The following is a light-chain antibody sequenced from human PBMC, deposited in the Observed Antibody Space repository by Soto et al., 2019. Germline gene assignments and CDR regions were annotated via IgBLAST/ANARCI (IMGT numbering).Light chain of an antibody. CDR2: GAS. CDR1: QSISSSY. Sequence: EIVLTQSPGTLSLSPGERATLSCRASQSISSSYLTWYQQKPGQAPRLLFYGASSRATGVPDRFSGSGSGTDFTLTISRLEPEDFAVYYCQQHDSSQITFGGGTKVDIK. J-gene: IGKJ4*01. V-gene: IGKV3-20*01. CDR3: QQHDSSQIT.